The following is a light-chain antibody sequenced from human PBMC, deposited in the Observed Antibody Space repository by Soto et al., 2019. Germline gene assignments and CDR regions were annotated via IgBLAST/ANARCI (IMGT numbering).Light chain of an antibody. Sequence: DIQMTQSPSSLSASVGDTVTITCRASQGITNYLAWYQQKPGKVPKLLIYAASTLQSGVPSRFSGSGSGTDFTLTITSLQPEDVATYYCQKYNSAPRTFGPGTKVDIK. CDR1: QGITNY. J-gene: IGKJ3*01. CDR2: AAS. CDR3: QKYNSAPRT. V-gene: IGKV1-27*01.